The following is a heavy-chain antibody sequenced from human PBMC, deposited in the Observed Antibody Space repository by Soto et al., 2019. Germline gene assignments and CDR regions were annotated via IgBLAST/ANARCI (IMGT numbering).Heavy chain of an antibody. CDR3: ARGGTFNGNDYAAEDN. CDR2: ISAYNGNT. CDR1: GYSFSSYG. J-gene: IGHJ4*02. Sequence: QVQLVQSGAEVKKPGASVKVSCVASGYSFSSYGISWVRQAPGQGLEWGGWISAYNGNTNYAQRVQGRVTMTTEISTTTAYMGLRSLRSDDTAVYYCARGGTFNGNDYAAEDNWGQGTLITVSS. V-gene: IGHV1-18*01. D-gene: IGHD5-12*01.